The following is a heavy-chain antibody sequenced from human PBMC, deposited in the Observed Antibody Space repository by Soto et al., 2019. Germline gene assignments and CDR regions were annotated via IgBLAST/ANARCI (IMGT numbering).Heavy chain of an antibody. V-gene: IGHV1-69*12. J-gene: IGHJ6*02. CDR2: IIPIFGTA. CDR3: ASHSGWNYYYGMDV. D-gene: IGHD3-22*01. Sequence: QVQLVQSGAEVKKPGSSVKVSCKASGGTFSSYAISWVRQAPGQGLEWMGGIIPIFGTANYAQKFQGRVTIXAXEXXSTAYMGLSSLRSEDTAVYYYASHSGWNYYYGMDVWGQGTTVTVSS. CDR1: GGTFSSYA.